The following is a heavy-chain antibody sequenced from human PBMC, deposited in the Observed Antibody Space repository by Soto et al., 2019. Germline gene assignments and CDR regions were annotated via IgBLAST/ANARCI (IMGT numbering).Heavy chain of an antibody. CDR2: IIPIFGTA. CDR1: GGTFSSYA. J-gene: IGHJ6*02. D-gene: IGHD4-17*01. V-gene: IGHV1-69*13. Sequence: SVKVSCKASGGTFSSYAISWVRQAPGQGLEWMGGIIPIFGTANYAQKFQGRVTITADESTSTAYMELSSLRSEDTAVYYCARLATVTTADYYYYYGMDVWGQGTTVTVSS. CDR3: ARLATVTTADYYYYYGMDV.